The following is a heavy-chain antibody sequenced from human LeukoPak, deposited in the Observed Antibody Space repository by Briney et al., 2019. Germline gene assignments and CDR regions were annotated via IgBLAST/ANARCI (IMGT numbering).Heavy chain of an antibody. V-gene: IGHV3-23*01. Sequence: GGSLRLSCAASGFTFSSYAMTWVRQAPGKGLEWVSVISSSGGSPNYADSVRGRFTISRDNSKNTMFLQMNSLRVEDTAVYFRATHVGYCSGGNCYGDWGQGTLVTVSS. CDR3: ATHVGYCSGGNCYGD. CDR1: GFTFSSYA. D-gene: IGHD2-15*01. CDR2: ISSSGGSP. J-gene: IGHJ4*02.